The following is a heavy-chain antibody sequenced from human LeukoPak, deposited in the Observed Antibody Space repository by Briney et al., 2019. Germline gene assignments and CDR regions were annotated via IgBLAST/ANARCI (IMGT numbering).Heavy chain of an antibody. V-gene: IGHV3-33*01. CDR1: GFTFSSYG. CDR3: ARDPYGMDV. Sequence: GRSLRLSCAASGFTFSSYGMHWVRQAPGKGLEWVAITWNDESNKYYADSVKGRFTISRDNSKNTLYLQMNTLRVEDTAVYYCARDPYGMDVWGQGTTVTVSS. CDR2: TWNDESNK. J-gene: IGHJ6*02.